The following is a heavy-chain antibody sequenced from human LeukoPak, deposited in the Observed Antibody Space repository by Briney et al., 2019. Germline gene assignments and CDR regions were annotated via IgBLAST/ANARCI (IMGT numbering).Heavy chain of an antibody. J-gene: IGHJ3*02. CDR2: ISYDGSNK. Sequence: PGRSLRLSCAASGFTFSSYAMHWVRQAPGKGVEWVAVISYDGSNKYYADSVKGRFTISRDNSKNTLYLQMNSLRAEDTAVYYCARVPQVAFDIWGQGTMVTVSS. CDR1: GFTFSSYA. V-gene: IGHV3-30*04. CDR3: ARVPQVAFDI.